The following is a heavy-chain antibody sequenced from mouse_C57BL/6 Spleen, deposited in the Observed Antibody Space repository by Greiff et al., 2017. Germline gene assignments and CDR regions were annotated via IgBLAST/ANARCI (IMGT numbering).Heavy chain of an antibody. CDR3: ATRPYYYGSSLWYFGV. D-gene: IGHD1-1*01. CDR1: GFTFSSYT. V-gene: IGHV5-9*04. J-gene: IGHJ1*03. Sequence: EVQLVESGGGLVKPGGSLKLSCAASGFTFSSYTMYWVRQTPEKRLEWVANISGGGGNTYNPDSVKGRFTLSRDNAKTTLYLQMSSLRSEDTAVYYCATRPYYYGSSLWYFGVWGTGTTVTVSS. CDR2: ISGGGGNT.